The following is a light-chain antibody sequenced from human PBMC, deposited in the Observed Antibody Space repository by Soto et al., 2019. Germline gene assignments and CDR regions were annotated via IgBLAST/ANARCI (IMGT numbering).Light chain of an antibody. CDR2: SAS. V-gene: IGKV1-27*01. J-gene: IGKJ1*01. CDR1: QGINNY. CDR3: QKYDSAPRT. Sequence: DIQMTQSPSSLSASVGDSVTITCRASQGINNYLAWYQQKPGKVPVLLIYSASTLKPGIPSRFSGSGAGTDFTLTISSLQPEYFATYYCQKYDSAPRTFGQGTKVDIK.